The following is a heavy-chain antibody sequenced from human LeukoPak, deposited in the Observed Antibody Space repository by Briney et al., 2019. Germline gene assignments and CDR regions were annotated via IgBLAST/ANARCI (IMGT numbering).Heavy chain of an antibody. Sequence: PSETLSLTCTVSGGSISSDYWTWIRQPPGKGLEWIGYIYYSGSTNYNPSLKSRVTISVDTSKNQFSLKLSSVTAADTAVYYCATEPSYCSGGSCPDYWGQGTLVTVSS. CDR2: IYYSGST. V-gene: IGHV4-59*01. CDR3: ATEPSYCSGGSCPDY. CDR1: GGSISSDY. J-gene: IGHJ4*02. D-gene: IGHD2-15*01.